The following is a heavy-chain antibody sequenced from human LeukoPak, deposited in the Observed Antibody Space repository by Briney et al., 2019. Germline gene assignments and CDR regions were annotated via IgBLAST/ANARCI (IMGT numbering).Heavy chain of an antibody. CDR2: INTNTGNP. CDR3: AGDYGGNGFY. D-gene: IGHD4-23*01. J-gene: IGHJ4*02. V-gene: IGHV7-4-1*02. CDR1: GYTFTSYG. Sequence: GASVKVSCKASGYTFTSYGISWVRQAPGQGLEWMGWINTNTGNPTYAQGFTGRFVFSLDTSVSTAYLQISSLKAEDTAVYYCAGDYGGNGFYWGQGTLVTVSS.